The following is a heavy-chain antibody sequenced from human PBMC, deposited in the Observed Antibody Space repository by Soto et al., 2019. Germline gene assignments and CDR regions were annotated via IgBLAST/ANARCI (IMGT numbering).Heavy chain of an antibody. CDR2: IYYSGST. J-gene: IGHJ6*02. Sequence: KASETLSLTSTVSGGSISSGGYYWSWIRQHPGKGLEWIGYIYYSGSTYYNPSLKSRVTISVDTSKNQFSLKLSSVTAADTAVYYCARFEGYCSGGSCSHYYGMDVWGQGTTVTVSS. V-gene: IGHV4-31*03. D-gene: IGHD2-15*01. CDR1: GGSISSGGYY. CDR3: ARFEGYCSGGSCSHYYGMDV.